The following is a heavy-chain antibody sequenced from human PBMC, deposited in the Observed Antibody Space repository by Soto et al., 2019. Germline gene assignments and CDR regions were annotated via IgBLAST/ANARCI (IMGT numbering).Heavy chain of an antibody. CDR1: GFTFSSYA. D-gene: IGHD4-17*01. V-gene: IGHV3-23*01. CDR3: AKERSLPGDYDCDS. J-gene: IGHJ5*01. Sequence: GTLRLSCAASGFTFSSYAMSWVRQAPGKGLEWVSAISGSGGSTYYADSVKGRFAISRDKSKNTLYLQMNSLRAEDTAVYYCAKERSLPGDYDCDSWGHGTLVTVSS. CDR2: ISGSGGST.